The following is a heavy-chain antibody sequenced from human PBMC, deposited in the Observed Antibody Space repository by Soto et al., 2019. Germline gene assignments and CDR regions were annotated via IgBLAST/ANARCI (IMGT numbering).Heavy chain of an antibody. J-gene: IGHJ4*02. D-gene: IGHD3-22*01. CDR3: ARYYDDSSGDYPL. CDR1: GFTFSSYG. V-gene: IGHV3-33*01. CDR2: IWSDGSNK. Sequence: QVQLVESGGGVVQPGRSLRLSCAASGFTFSSYGMHWVRQAPGKGLEWVAVIWSDGSNKYYADSVKGRFTISRDNSKNTLYLQMNSLRAEETAGYYSARYYDDSSGDYPLWGQGTLVTVSS.